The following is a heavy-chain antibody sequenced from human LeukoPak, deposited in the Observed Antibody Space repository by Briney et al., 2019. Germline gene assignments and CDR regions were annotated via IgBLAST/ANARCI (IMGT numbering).Heavy chain of an antibody. CDR3: ARHPFGSNFKGYYFDY. Sequence: GGSLRLSCAASGFTFSDYYMSWIRQAPGKGLEWVSYISSSGSTIYYADSVKGRFTISRDNAKNSLYLQMSSLRAEDTAVYYCARHPFGSNFKGYYFDYWGQGILVTVSS. D-gene: IGHD6-13*01. CDR2: ISSSGSTI. J-gene: IGHJ4*02. V-gene: IGHV3-11*04. CDR1: GFTFSDYY.